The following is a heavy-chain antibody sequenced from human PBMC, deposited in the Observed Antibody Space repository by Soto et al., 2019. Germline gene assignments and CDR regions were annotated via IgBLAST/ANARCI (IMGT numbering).Heavy chain of an antibody. CDR3: ARQRLNYSQLLYPDAFDI. CDR2: IYYSGST. CDR1: GGSISSSSYY. Sequence: SETLSLTCTVSGGSISSSSYYWGWIRQPPGKGLEWIGSIYYSGSTYYNPSLKSRVTISVDTSKNQFSLKLSSVTAADTAVYYRARQRLNYSQLLYPDAFDIWGQGTMVTVSS. V-gene: IGHV4-39*01. J-gene: IGHJ3*02. D-gene: IGHD2-2*02.